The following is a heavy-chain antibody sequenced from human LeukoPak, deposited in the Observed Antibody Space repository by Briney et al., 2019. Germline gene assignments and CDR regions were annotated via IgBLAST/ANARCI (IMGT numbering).Heavy chain of an antibody. CDR3: ARDVKGRRYYYMDV. V-gene: IGHV3-21*01. D-gene: IGHD3-10*01. J-gene: IGHJ6*03. CDR1: GFTFSTYA. CDR2: ISSSSSYI. Sequence: TGGSLRLSCAASGFTFSTYAMTWVRQAPGKGLEWVSSISSSSSYIYYADSLKGRFTISRDNAKNSLYLQMNSLRVEGTAVYYCARDVKGRRYYYMDVWGKGTTVTVSS.